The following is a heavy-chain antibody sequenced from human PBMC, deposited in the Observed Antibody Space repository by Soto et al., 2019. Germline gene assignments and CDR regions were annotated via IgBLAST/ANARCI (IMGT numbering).Heavy chain of an antibody. D-gene: IGHD4-17*01. CDR2: ISSSRRTI. V-gene: IGHV3-48*02. CDR3: GIDGDVFDY. J-gene: IGHJ4*02. Sequence: EVQLVESGGGLVQPGGSLRLSCAASGFTFSSYSMNWVRQAPGKGLEWVSYISSSRRTIYYADSVKGRFTISRDNAKNSLYLQMISLRDEDTAVDYCGIDGDVFDYWGQGTLVTVSS. CDR1: GFTFSSYS.